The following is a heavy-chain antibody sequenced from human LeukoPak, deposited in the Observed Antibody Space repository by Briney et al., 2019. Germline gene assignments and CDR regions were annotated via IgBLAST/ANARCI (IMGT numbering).Heavy chain of an antibody. CDR1: GGSISSYH. CDR2: IYYSGST. J-gene: IGHJ6*03. Sequence: HSEPLSLPCTVSGGSISSYHWSWIRQPPGKGLEWIGYIYYSGSTNYNPSLQRRVTISVDTSKNQFPLKLRSVIAADTVVYYCARTTEGYCSSASCFGFSYSYYMDVWGKGTTVTISS. V-gene: IGHV4-59*01. CDR3: ARTTEGYCSSASCFGFSYSYYMDV. D-gene: IGHD2-2*01.